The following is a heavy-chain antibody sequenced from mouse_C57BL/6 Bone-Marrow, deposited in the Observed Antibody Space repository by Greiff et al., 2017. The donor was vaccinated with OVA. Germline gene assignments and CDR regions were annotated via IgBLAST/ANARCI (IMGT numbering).Heavy chain of an antibody. CDR1: GFSLTSYA. CDR2: IWTGVGT. J-gene: IGHJ1*03. Sequence: VQRVESGPGLVAPSQSLSITCTFSGFSLTSYAISWVRQPPGKGLAWLGVIWTGVGTNYHSSLKSRLSISKDNSKSQVFLKMNRLQTDDTARYYGARNWDDGYLWYCDVWGTGTTVTVSS. CDR3: ARNWDDGYLWYCDV. V-gene: IGHV2-9-1*01. D-gene: IGHD2-3*01.